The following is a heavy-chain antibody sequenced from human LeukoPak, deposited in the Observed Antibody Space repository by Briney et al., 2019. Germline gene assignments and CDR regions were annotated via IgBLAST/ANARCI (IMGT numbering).Heavy chain of an antibody. CDR1: GGSISSYY. CDR3: ARVENYYYYGMDV. J-gene: IGHJ6*02. Sequence: SSETLSLNCTVSGGSISSYYWSWIRQPPGKGLEWIGYIYYSGSTNYNPSLKSRVTISVDTSKNQFFLKLSSVTAADTAVYYCARVENYYYYGMDVWGQGTTVTVSS. V-gene: IGHV4-59*01. CDR2: IYYSGST.